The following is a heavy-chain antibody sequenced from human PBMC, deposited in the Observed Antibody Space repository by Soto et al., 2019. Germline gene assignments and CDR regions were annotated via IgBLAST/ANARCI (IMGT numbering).Heavy chain of an antibody. CDR3: AKSLVTPSDAFDL. J-gene: IGHJ3*01. CDR1: EFTFGNYA. D-gene: IGHD2-21*02. V-gene: IGHV3-23*01. CDR2: ISDPGTST. Sequence: GGSLRLSCAASEFTFGNYAMNWVRQAPGKGLEWISSISDPGTSTYYANSVKGRFSMSRDNSKNTLFLQMSRLRADDTAVYFCAKSLVTPSDAFDLWGRGTLVTVSS.